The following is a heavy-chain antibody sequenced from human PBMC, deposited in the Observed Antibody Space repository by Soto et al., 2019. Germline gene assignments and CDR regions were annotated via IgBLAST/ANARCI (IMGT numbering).Heavy chain of an antibody. V-gene: IGHV3-15*01. Sequence: EVQLVESGGGLVKPGGSLRLSCAASGFTFSNAWMSWVRQAPGKGLEWVGRIKSKTDGGTTDYAAPVKGRFTISRDNSITTMHLQMTGPKTDDTAVYYCTTLFTDDTVTPQSYGYWGQGTLVTVSA. CDR3: TTLFTDDTVTPQSYGY. J-gene: IGHJ4*02. CDR1: GFTFSNAW. D-gene: IGHD4-17*01. CDR2: IKSKTDGGTT.